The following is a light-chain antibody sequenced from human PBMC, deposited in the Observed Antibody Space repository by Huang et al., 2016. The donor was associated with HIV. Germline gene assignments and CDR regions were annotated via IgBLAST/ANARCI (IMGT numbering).Light chain of an antibody. CDR2: AAS. CDR1: QTIGSY. V-gene: IGKV1-39*01. Sequence: DIQMTQSPSSLSASVGDRVTITCRASQTIGSYLNWYQQKPGKAPRLLIFAASLLQSGVPSRFSGSGSGTDFTLTISSLQPEDFATYYCQQSSTSPPITFGQGTRLDIK. CDR3: QQSSTSPPIT. J-gene: IGKJ5*01.